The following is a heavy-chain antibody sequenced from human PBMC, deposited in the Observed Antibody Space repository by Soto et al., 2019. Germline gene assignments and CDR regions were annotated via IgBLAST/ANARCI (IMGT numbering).Heavy chain of an antibody. CDR2: IYHTGKT. D-gene: IGHD2-15*01. V-gene: IGHV4-31*03. J-gene: IGHJ4*02. Sequence: QVQLQESGPGLVQPSQTLSLTCTVSGGSISSGGYYWSRIRQHPGEALEGIGYIYHTGKTYYNSSLKSRVTISVDTSKNQFALIRSSVTAADTAVYFCARDLTSACDGSGGSCYYYTFDYWGQGILVTVSS. CDR3: ARDLTSACDGSGGSCYYYTFDY. CDR1: GGSISSGGYY.